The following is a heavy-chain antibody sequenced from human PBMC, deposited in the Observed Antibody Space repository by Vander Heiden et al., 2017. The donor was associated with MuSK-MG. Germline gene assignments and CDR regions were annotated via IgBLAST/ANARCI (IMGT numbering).Heavy chain of an antibody. J-gene: IGHJ4*02. D-gene: IGHD1-26*01. CDR3: ASSGSYHGPWADYFDY. CDR1: GFTFSSYG. CDR2: ISYDGSNK. Sequence: QVQLVESGGGVVQPGRSLRLSCAASGFTFSSYGMHWVRQAPGKGLEWVAVISYDGSNKYYEDSVKGRFTISRDNSKNTLYLQMNSLRAEDTAVYYCASSGSYHGPWADYFDYWGQGTLVTVSS. V-gene: IGHV3-30*03.